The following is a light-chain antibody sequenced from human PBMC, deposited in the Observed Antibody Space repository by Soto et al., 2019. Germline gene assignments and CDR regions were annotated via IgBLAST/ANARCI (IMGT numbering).Light chain of an antibody. CDR2: GAS. J-gene: IGKJ2*01. V-gene: IGKV3-15*01. CDR3: HQYDDGPYT. CDR1: QSVSSN. Sequence: EIVMTQSPATLSVSPGERATLSCRASQSVSSNVAWYQQIPGQTPRLLIYGASTRATGVPVRFSGSASGTEFTLHISGLQSEDFAVYYCHQYDDGPYTFGQGTKVEI.